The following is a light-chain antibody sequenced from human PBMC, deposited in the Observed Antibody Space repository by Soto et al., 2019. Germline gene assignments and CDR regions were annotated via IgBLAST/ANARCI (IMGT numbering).Light chain of an antibody. CDR1: SSNIGSNT. Sequence: QSVLTQPPSASGTPGPRVTISCSGSSSNIGSNTVNWHQQLPGTAPKLLIYSNNQRPSGVPDRLSGSNSGTSASLAISGLQSDDEADYFCAAWDDTLNVLVFGTGTKVTVL. V-gene: IGLV1-44*01. CDR2: SNN. J-gene: IGLJ1*01. CDR3: AAWDDTLNVLV.